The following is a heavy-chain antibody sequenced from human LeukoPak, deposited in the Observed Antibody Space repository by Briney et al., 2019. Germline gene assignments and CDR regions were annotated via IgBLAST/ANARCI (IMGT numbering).Heavy chain of an antibody. Sequence: GGSLRLSCAASGFTFSNAWMSWVRQAPGKGLEWVGRIKSKTDGGTTDYAAPVKGRFTISRDDSKNTLYLQMNSLKTEDTAVYYCTTDIFYDFWSGYYEYYFDYWGQGTLVTVSS. CDR3: TTDIFYDFWSGYYEYYFDY. CDR1: GFTFSNAW. D-gene: IGHD3-3*01. CDR2: IKSKTDGGTT. V-gene: IGHV3-15*01. J-gene: IGHJ4*02.